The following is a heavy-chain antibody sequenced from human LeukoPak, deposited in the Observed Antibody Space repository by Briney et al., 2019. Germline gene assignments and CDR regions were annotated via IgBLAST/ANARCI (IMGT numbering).Heavy chain of an antibody. CDR1: GFTFSTYS. CDR3: ARVEESASFDP. Sequence: GGSLRLSCAASGFTFSTYSMNWVRRAPGKGLEWVSSISRSSSYIYYADSVKGRFTISRDNAKNSLYLQMNSLRAEDTAVYYCARVEESASFDPWGQGTLVTVSS. D-gene: IGHD3-3*01. J-gene: IGHJ5*02. CDR2: ISRSSSYI. V-gene: IGHV3-21*01.